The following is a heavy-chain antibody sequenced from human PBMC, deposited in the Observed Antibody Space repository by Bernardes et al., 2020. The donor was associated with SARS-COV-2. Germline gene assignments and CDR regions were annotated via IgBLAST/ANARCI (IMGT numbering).Heavy chain of an antibody. CDR1: GFTFSSYG. J-gene: IGHJ4*02. V-gene: IGHV3-48*01. Sequence: GGSLRLSCAASGFTFSSYGMDWVRQAPGKGLEWISYISTSSSVIYYADSVKGRFTVSRDDAKNSLFLQMDSLRSDDTAVYYCARGRFHYDIVTGLRGDFWGKGSLVNV. CDR3: ARGRFHYDIVTGLRGDF. D-gene: IGHD3-9*01. CDR2: ISTSSSVI.